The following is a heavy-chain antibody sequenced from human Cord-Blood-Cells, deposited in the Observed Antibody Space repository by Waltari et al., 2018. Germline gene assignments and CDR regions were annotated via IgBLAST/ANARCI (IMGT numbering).Heavy chain of an antibody. CDR3: ARDFQYYGGNYYYGMDV. Sequence: QVQLVQSGAEVKKPGASVKVSCKASGYTFTGYYMHWVRQAPGQGLEWMGWINPNSGGTNYAQKFQGRVTMTRDTSISTAYMELSRLRSDDKAVYYCARDFQYYGGNYYYGMDVWGQGTTVTVSS. D-gene: IGHD4-17*01. CDR2: INPNSGGT. J-gene: IGHJ6*02. V-gene: IGHV1-2*02. CDR1: GYTFTGYY.